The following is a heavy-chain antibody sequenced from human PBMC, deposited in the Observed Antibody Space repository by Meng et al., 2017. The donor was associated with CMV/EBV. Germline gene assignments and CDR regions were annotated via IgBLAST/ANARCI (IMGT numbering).Heavy chain of an antibody. J-gene: IGHJ5*02. CDR2: MNTNSGNT. D-gene: IGHD6-13*01. Sequence: SGYTFTSYDIHWVRQATGQGLEWMGWMNTNSGNTGYAQKFPGRVTMTRNTSISTAYMELSSLRSEDTAVYYCARGPYSSSWYGYWFDPWGQGTLVTVSS. V-gene: IGHV1-8*01. CDR3: ARGPYSSSWYGYWFDP. CDR1: GYTFTSYD.